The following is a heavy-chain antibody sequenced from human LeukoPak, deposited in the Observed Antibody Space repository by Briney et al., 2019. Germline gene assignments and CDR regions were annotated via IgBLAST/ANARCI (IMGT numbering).Heavy chain of an antibody. CDR1: GGSFSGYY. CDR2: INHSGST. V-gene: IGHV4-34*01. J-gene: IGHJ5*02. D-gene: IGHD5-12*01. Sequence: KPSETLSLTCAVYGGSFSGYYWSWIRQPPGKGLEWIGEINHSGSTNCNPSLKSRVTISVDTSKNQFSLKLSSVTAADTAVYYCARGLMVVATSYNWFDPWGQGTLVTVSS. CDR3: ARGLMVVATSYNWFDP.